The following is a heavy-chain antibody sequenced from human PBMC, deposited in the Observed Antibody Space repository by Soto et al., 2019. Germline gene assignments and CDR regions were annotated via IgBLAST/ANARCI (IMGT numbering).Heavy chain of an antibody. V-gene: IGHV4-30-4*01. CDR1: GFSITSGDYY. CDR3: ASFGVASMNWFDP. J-gene: IGHJ5*02. Sequence: QVQLQESGPGLAETLSLTCTVSGFSITSGDYYWNWIRQPPGKGLEWIGNIYYSGNTYYNPSLKSRVAISLDTSKNQFSLKLSSVTAADTAVYYCASFGVASMNWFDPWGQGTLVTVSS. D-gene: IGHD3-3*01. CDR2: IYYSGNT.